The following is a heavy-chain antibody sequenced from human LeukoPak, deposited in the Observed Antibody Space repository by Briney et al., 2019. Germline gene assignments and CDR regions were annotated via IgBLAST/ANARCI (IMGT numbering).Heavy chain of an antibody. CDR2: INPNSGGT. J-gene: IGHJ4*02. V-gene: IGHV1-2*02. Sequence: ASVKVSCKASGYTFTGYYMHWVRQAPGQGLEWMGWINPNSGGTNYAQKFRGRVTMTRDTSISTAYMELSRLRSDDTAVYYCARGVATGNLGLLDYWGQGTLVTVSS. CDR1: GYTFTGYY. CDR3: ARGVATGNLGLLDY. D-gene: IGHD5-12*01.